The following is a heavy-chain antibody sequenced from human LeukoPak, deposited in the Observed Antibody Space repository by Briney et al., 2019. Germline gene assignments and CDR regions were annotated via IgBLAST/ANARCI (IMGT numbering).Heavy chain of an antibody. D-gene: IGHD5-24*01. V-gene: IGHV4-39*07. J-gene: IGHJ3*02. CDR2: IDYDGNT. CDR3: ARDRSVEMATFAFDI. Sequence: SETLSLTCTVSGGSISSTSYFWGWLRQPPGKGLEWIGSIDYDGNTYYNPSLESRVTMSVDTSKNQFSLKLNSVTAADTAVHYCARDRSVEMATFAFDIWGQGTMVTVSS. CDR1: GGSISSTSYF.